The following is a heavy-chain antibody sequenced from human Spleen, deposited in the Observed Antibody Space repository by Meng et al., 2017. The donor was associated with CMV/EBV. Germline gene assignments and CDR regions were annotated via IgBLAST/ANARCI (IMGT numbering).Heavy chain of an antibody. CDR1: GGSISSSSYY. Sequence: SGGSISSSSYYWGWIRQPPGKGLEWIGSIYYSGSTYYNPSLKSRVTISVDTSKNQFSLKLSSVTAADTAVYYCARTGPGSYSVFDPWGQGTLVTVSS. J-gene: IGHJ5*02. CDR3: ARTGPGSYSVFDP. D-gene: IGHD3-10*01. V-gene: IGHV4-39*07. CDR2: IYYSGST.